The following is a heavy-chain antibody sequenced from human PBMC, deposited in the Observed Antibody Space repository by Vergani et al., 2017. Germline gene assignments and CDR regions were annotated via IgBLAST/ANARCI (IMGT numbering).Heavy chain of an antibody. CDR1: GFTFSSFA. CDR3: AKDSGYSYGSDWYFDL. D-gene: IGHD5-18*01. J-gene: IGHJ2*01. V-gene: IGHV3-23*01. Sequence: EVQLLESGGGLVQPGGSLRLSCAASGFTFSSFAMSWVRQAPGKGLEWVSAISGSGGSTYYADSVKGRFTISRDNSKNSLYLQMNSLRAEDTALYYCAKDSGYSYGSDWYFDLWGRGTLVTVSS. CDR2: ISGSGGST.